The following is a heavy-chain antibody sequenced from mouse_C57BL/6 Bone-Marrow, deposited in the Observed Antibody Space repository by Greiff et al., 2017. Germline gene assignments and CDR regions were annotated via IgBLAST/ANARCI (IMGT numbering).Heavy chain of an antibody. CDR3: ARGGLLRAMDY. Sequence: QAHVKQSGPELVKPGASVKISCKASGYAFSSSWMNWVKQRPGKGLEWIGRIYPGDGDTNYNGKFKGKATLTADKSSSTAYMQLSSLTSEDSAVYFCARGGLLRAMDYWGQGTSVTVSS. J-gene: IGHJ4*01. V-gene: IGHV1-82*01. D-gene: IGHD1-1*01. CDR2: IYPGDGDT. CDR1: GYAFSSSW.